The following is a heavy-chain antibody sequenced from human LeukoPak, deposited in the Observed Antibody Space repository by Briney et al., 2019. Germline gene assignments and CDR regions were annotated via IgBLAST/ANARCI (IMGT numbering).Heavy chain of an antibody. Sequence: SETLSLTCSASGGSISSYYWTWIRQPPGKGLEWIGYIYYSGSTNYNPSLKSRVTISVDTSKNQFSLKLTSVTAADTAVYYCAKLGATWFYFDYWSQGTLVTVSS. CDR2: IYYSGST. D-gene: IGHD1-26*01. J-gene: IGHJ4*02. CDR3: AKLGATWFYFDY. V-gene: IGHV4-59*01. CDR1: GGSISSYY.